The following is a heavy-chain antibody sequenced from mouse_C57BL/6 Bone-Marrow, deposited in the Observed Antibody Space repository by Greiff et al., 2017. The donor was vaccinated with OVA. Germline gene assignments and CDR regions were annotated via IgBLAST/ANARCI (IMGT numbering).Heavy chain of an antibody. Sequence: EVKLVESGAELVRPGASVKLSCTASGFNIKDDYMHWVKQRPEQGLEWIGWIDPENGDTEYASKFQGKATITADTSSNTAYLQLSSLTSEDTAVYYCTTSSSSFDYWGQGTTLTVSS. V-gene: IGHV14-4*01. J-gene: IGHJ2*01. CDR3: TTSSSSFDY. CDR2: IDPENGDT. D-gene: IGHD1-1*01. CDR1: GFNIKDDY.